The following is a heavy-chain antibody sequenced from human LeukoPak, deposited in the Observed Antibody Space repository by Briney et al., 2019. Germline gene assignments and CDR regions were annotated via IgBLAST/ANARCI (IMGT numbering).Heavy chain of an antibody. Sequence: GGSLRLSCAASGFTFSNYWMTWVRQAPGEGLERLANINIVGSATHFVDSVKGGFTISRDNSKNTLYLQMNSLRDEDTAVYYCARDAVTTAYYYKYGTDVWGQGTTVTVSS. D-gene: IGHD4-17*01. CDR2: INIVGSAT. J-gene: IGHJ6*02. CDR3: ARDAVTTAYYYKYGTDV. V-gene: IGHV3-7*01. CDR1: GFTFSNYW.